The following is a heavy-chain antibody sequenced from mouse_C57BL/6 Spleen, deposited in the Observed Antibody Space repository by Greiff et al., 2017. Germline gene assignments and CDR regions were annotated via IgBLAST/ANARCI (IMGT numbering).Heavy chain of an antibody. V-gene: IGHV5-17*01. CDR1: GFTFSDYG. D-gene: IGHD1-1*01. J-gene: IGHJ2*01. CDR2: ISSGSSTI. Sequence: EVKLMESGGGLVKPGGSLKLSCAASGFTFSDYGMHWVRQAPEKGLEWVAYISSGSSTIYYADTVKGRFTISRDNAKNTLFLQMTSLRSEDTAMYYCARTLYYYGSSYFDYWGQGTTLTVSS. CDR3: ARTLYYYGSSYFDY.